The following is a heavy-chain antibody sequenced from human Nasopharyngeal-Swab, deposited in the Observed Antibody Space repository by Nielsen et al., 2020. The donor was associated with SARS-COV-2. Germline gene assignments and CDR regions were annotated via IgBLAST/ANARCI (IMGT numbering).Heavy chain of an antibody. Sequence: RGSLRLSCAASGLTFSSSDMSWVRQAPGKGLEWLSTISGHTGNSYYRDSVRGRFTISRDNPKNTLYLQLNSLRAEDTAVYYCAKDGDWNYRFWFSFWGQGTLVTVSS. CDR1: GLTFSSSD. V-gene: IGHV3-23*01. J-gene: IGHJ4*02. CDR3: AKDGDWNYRFWFSF. CDR2: ISGHTGNS. D-gene: IGHD2-21*02.